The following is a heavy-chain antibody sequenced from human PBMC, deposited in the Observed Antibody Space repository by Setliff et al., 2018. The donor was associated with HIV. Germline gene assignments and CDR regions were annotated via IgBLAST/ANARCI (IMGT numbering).Heavy chain of an antibody. Sequence: PSETLSLTCGVYGGSFTTYYWTWIRQPPGKGLEWLGEINHSGSTNYNSSLKSRVTISVDTSMNQFSLKLSSVTAADTAIYYCARGYGSWDYWGQGTPVTVPQ. CDR2: INHSGST. CDR1: GGSFTTYY. J-gene: IGHJ4*02. D-gene: IGHD2-2*03. V-gene: IGHV4-34*01. CDR3: ARGYGSWDY.